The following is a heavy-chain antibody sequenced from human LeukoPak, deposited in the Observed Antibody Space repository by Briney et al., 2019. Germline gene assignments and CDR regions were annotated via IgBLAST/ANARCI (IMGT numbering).Heavy chain of an antibody. D-gene: IGHD6-13*01. CDR2: INSDGSST. Sequence: GGSLRLSCAASGFTFSSYWMHWVRQAPGKGLVWVSRINSDGSSTSYADSVKGRFTISRDNAKNTLYLQMNSLRAEDTAVYYCARAVAAAGTRYYYYYMDVWGKGTTVTISS. CDR1: GFTFSSYW. J-gene: IGHJ6*03. CDR3: ARAVAAAGTRYYYYYMDV. V-gene: IGHV3-74*01.